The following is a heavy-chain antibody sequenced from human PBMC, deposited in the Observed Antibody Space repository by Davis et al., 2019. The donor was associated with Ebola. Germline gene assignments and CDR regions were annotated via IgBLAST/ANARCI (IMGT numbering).Heavy chain of an antibody. Sequence: AASVKVSCKASGYTFTDYPINWVRQAPGQGLEWLGWINTDTRNPTYAQGFTGRLAFSLDTSVSTAYLQISSLGAEDTAVYYCATARYCRGGRCNSTDWGKGTLVTVSS. J-gene: IGHJ4*02. V-gene: IGHV7-4-1*02. CDR3: ATARYCRGGRCNSTD. D-gene: IGHD2-15*01. CDR2: INTDTRNP. CDR1: GYTFTDYP.